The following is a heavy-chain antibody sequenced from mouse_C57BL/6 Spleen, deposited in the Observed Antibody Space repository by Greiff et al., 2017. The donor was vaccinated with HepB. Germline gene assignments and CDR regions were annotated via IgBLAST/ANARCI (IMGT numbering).Heavy chain of an antibody. D-gene: IGHD2-4*01. J-gene: IGHJ4*01. CDR2: IDPSDSYT. Sequence: QVQLQQSGAELVRPGTSVNLSCKASGYTFTSYWMHWVKQRPGQGLEWIGVIDPSDSYTNYNQKFKGKATLTVDTSSSTAYMQLSSLTSEDSAVYYCARRGRDGISYAMDYWGQGTSVTVSS. CDR3: ARRGRDGISYAMDY. CDR1: GYTFTSYW. V-gene: IGHV1-59*01.